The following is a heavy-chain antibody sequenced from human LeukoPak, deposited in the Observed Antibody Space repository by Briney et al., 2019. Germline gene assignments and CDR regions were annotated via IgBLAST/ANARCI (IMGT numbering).Heavy chain of an antibody. CDR3: ARDPDGDYDFDY. J-gene: IGHJ4*02. CDR2: INSNGAVI. Sequence: GGSLRVSCAASGFTISSYGMNWVRRAPGKGLEWLSHINSNGAVISYTDSVKGRFTISRDTAKSSLYLQMNSLKIEDTAIYFCARDPDGDYDFDYWGQGTLVTVSS. V-gene: IGHV3-48*01. CDR1: GFTISSYG. D-gene: IGHD4-17*01.